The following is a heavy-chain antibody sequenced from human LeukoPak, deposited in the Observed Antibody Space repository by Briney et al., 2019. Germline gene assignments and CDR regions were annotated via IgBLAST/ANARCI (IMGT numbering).Heavy chain of an antibody. CDR2: MSSDGIKT. CDR3: ARGRTMVRGVTPPSYFDY. D-gene: IGHD3-10*01. V-gene: IGHV3-30*04. CDR1: GFTFRTCG. Sequence: PGGSLRLSCATSGFTFRTCGVHWVRQAPGKGLEWVALMSSDGIKTYYADSVKGRSTISRDNAKNSLYLQMNSLRAEDTAVYYCARGRTMVRGVTPPSYFDYWGQGTLVTVSS. J-gene: IGHJ4*02.